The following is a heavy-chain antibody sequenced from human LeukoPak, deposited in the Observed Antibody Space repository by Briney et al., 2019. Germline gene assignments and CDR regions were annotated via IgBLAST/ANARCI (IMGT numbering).Heavy chain of an antibody. CDR1: GFTFSTYW. CDR3: ARKLYYYDSGGSAGYAGWFDP. Sequence: GGCLRLSCAASGFTFSTYWMSWVRPAPGKGLEWLANIKQDGSEKYYVDSVKGRFTISRDNAKNSLYLQKNILRAEDTAVYYCARKLYYYDSGGSAGYAGWFDPWGQGTLVTVSS. J-gene: IGHJ5*02. V-gene: IGHV3-7*05. CDR2: IKQDGSEK. D-gene: IGHD3-22*01.